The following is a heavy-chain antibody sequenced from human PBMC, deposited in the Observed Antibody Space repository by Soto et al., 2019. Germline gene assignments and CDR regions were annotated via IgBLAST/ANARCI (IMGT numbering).Heavy chain of an antibody. CDR1: GYTFTGYY. Sequence: ASVKVSCKASGYTFTGYYMHWVRQAPGQGLEWMGWINPNSGGTNYAQKFQGRVTMTRDTSISTAYMELSRLRSDDTAVYYCARVPAIHRARNYYFDYWCQGTLVTVSS. CDR2: INPNSGGT. CDR3: ARVPAIHRARNYYFDY. V-gene: IGHV1-2*02. D-gene: IGHD3-3*01. J-gene: IGHJ4*02.